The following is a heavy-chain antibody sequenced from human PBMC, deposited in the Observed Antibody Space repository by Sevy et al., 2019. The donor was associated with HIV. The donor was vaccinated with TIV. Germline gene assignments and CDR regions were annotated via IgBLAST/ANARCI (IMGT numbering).Heavy chain of an antibody. CDR2: IYYSGST. V-gene: IGHV4-39*01. CDR1: GGSISSSSYY. J-gene: IGHJ4*02. Sequence: SETLSLTCTVSGGSISSSSYYWGWIRQPPGKGLEWIGSIYYSGSTYYNPSLKSRVTISVDTSKNQFSLKLSSMTAADTAVYYCARTTVTTPSNYYFDYWGQGTLLTVSS. CDR3: ARTTVTTPSNYYFDY. D-gene: IGHD4-4*01.